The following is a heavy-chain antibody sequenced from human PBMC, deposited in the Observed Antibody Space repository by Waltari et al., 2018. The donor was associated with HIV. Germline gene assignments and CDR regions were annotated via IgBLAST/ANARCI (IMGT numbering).Heavy chain of an antibody. D-gene: IGHD6-19*01. CDR1: GFRFSDYN. V-gene: IGHV3-21*01. J-gene: IGHJ5*02. CDR2: SGSLQNCI. CDR3: ARGPSSGWSWFDP. Sequence: EVRLLESGGGLVRPGGSLRLSCAASGFRFSDYNMNWVRQGPGKGLAWVAASGSLQNCIHYADSVKGRFTVSRDNAKNALYLQMNSLTAEDTAVYYCARGPSSGWSWFDPWGQGTLVTVSS.